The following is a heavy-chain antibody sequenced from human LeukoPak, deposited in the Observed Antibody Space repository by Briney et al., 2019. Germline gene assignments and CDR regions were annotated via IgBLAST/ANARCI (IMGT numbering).Heavy chain of an antibody. V-gene: IGHV3-23*01. D-gene: IGHD2-2*01. CDR3: AKAMLGYCSSTSCYPNDY. CDR1: GFTLSSYA. J-gene: IGHJ4*02. Sequence: PGGSLRLSCAASGFTLSSYAMSCVRQAPGKGLEWVSAISGSGGSTYYADSVKGPFTISRDNSKNTLYLQMNSLRAEDTAVYYCAKAMLGYCSSTSCYPNDYWGQGTLFTVSS. CDR2: ISGSGGST.